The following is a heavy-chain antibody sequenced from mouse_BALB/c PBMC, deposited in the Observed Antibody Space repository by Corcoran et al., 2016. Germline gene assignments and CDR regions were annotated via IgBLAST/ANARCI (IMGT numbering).Heavy chain of an antibody. Sequence: EVQLQQSGPELVTPGASVKMSCKASGYTFTSYVMHWVKQKPGQGLEWIGYINPYNDGTKYNEKFKGKATLTSDKSSSTAYMELSSLTSEDSAVYYFARSTMVTTYYFDYWGQGTTLTVSS. CDR3: ARSTMVTTYYFDY. CDR1: GYTFTSYV. V-gene: IGHV1S136*01. J-gene: IGHJ2*01. D-gene: IGHD2-2*01. CDR2: INPYNDGT.